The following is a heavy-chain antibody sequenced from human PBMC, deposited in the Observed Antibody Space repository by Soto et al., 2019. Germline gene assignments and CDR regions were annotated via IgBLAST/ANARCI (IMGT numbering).Heavy chain of an antibody. V-gene: IGHV4-59*01. Sequence: SETLSLTCTVSGGSISSYYWSWIRQPPGKGLEWIGYIYYSGSTNYNPSLKSRVTISVDTSKNQFSLKLSSVTAADTAVYYCARSAAGYFDYWGPGTLVTVSS. D-gene: IGHD6-13*01. CDR3: ARSAAGYFDY. CDR1: GGSISSYY. CDR2: IYYSGST. J-gene: IGHJ4*02.